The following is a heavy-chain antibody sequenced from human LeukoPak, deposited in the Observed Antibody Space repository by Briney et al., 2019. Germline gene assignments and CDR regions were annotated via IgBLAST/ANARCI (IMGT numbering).Heavy chain of an antibody. CDR1: RFTLSNYW. CDR2: ISGSGGST. Sequence: GGSLRLSCAASRFTLSNYWMSWVRQAPGKGLEWVSAISGSGGSTYYADSVKGRFTISRDNSKNTLYLQMSSLRAEDTAVYYCAKVLAIAAAGTGYYFDYWGQGTLVTVSS. J-gene: IGHJ4*02. D-gene: IGHD6-13*01. CDR3: AKVLAIAAAGTGYYFDY. V-gene: IGHV3-23*01.